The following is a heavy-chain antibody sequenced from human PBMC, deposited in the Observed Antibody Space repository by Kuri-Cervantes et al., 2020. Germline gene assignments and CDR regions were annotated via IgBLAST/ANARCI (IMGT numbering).Heavy chain of an antibody. D-gene: IGHD2-15*01. CDR3: ARHLDISCSGGSCYKVDAFDI. CDR1: GYSISSGYY. V-gene: IGHV4-38-2*01. Sequence: ESLKISCAVSGYSISSGYYWGWIRQPPGKGLEWIGSIYHGGSTYYNPSLKSRVTISVDTSKNQFSLKLSSVTAADTAVYYCARHLDISCSGGSCYKVDAFDIWGQGTMVTVSS. J-gene: IGHJ3*02. CDR2: IYHGGST.